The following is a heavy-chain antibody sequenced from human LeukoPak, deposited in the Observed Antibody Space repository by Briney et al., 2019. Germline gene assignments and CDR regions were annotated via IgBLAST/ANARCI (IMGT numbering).Heavy chain of an antibody. CDR3: ARHPSGWYDN. V-gene: IGHV4-39*01. J-gene: IGHJ5*02. D-gene: IGHD2-15*01. CDR1: GGSISSSSSY. Sequence: PSETLSLTCTVSGGSISSSSSYWGWIRQPPGKGLEWIGSIYHSVSTYYNPSLKSRVTISADTSKDQFSLRLSSVTAADTAVYYCARHPSGWYDNWGQGTLVTVSS. CDR2: IYHSVST.